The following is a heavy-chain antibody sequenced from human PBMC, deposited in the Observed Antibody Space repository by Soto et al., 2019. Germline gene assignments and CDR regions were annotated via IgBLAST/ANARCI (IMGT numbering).Heavy chain of an antibody. CDR1: GFTFSSYA. CDR2: ISGSGGST. D-gene: IGHD3-9*01. J-gene: IGHJ4*02. V-gene: IGHV3-23*01. CDR3: AKDIEGGRYFDWLSSD. Sequence: GGSLRLSCAASGFTFSSYAMSWVRQAPGKGLEWVSAISGSGGSTYYADSVKGRFTISRDNSKNTLYLQMNSLRAEDTAVYYCAKDIEGGRYFDWLSSDWGQGTLVTVSS.